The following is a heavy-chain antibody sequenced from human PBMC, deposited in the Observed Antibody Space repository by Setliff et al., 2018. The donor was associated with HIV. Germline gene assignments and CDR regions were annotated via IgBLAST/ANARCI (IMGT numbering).Heavy chain of an antibody. Sequence: PGGSLRLSCAASGFTFNTYAMSWVRQAPGKGLEWVSVISGSGASTFYADSVKGRFTISRDNSKSTLYLQMNGLRVEDTAVYYCATGSGWYSPDYWGQGTLVTVSS. CDR1: GFTFNTYA. D-gene: IGHD6-19*01. J-gene: IGHJ4*02. V-gene: IGHV3-23*01. CDR3: ATGSGWYSPDY. CDR2: ISGSGAST.